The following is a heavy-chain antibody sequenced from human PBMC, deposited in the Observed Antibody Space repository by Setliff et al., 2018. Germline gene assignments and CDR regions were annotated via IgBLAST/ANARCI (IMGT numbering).Heavy chain of an antibody. V-gene: IGHV3-72*01. CDR2: IRNKVNSYIT. CDR3: AKLRRDGHGLDY. D-gene: IGHD1-7*01. CDR1: GFTFSDHY. Sequence: QSGGSLRLSCAASGFTFSDHYMDWVRQAPGKGLEWVGRIRNKVNSYITQYAASVEGRFTISRDDSKNSLYLQVNSLKTEDTAVYYCAKLRRDGHGLDYWGQGTLVTVSS. J-gene: IGHJ4*02.